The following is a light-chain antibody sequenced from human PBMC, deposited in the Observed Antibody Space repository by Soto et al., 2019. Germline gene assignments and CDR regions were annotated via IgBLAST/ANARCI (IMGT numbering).Light chain of an antibody. CDR3: QQFASWPLT. CDR2: GAS. CDR1: QSLTNNS. V-gene: IGKV3-20*01. Sequence: EIVLTQSPGTRSLSPGERATLSYRASQSLTNNSFAWYQQRPGQAPRLLIYGASNRATGIPDRFSRSGSGTDFTLTITRLEPEDFAVYYCQQFASWPLTFGGGTKVDIK. J-gene: IGKJ4*01.